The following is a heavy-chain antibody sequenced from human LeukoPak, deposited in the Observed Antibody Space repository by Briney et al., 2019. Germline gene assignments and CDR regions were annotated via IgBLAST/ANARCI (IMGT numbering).Heavy chain of an antibody. D-gene: IGHD2-8*01. J-gene: IGHJ4*02. CDR2: IYYSGST. CDR1: GGSISSYY. CDR3: ARDPNSVGVTGDYYFDT. Sequence: SETLSLTCTVSGGSISSYYWSWIRQPPGKGLEWIGYIYYSGSTNYNPSLKSRVTISVDTSKNQFSLKLSSVTAADTAVYYCARDPNSVGVTGDYYFDTWGQGILVTVSS. V-gene: IGHV4-59*12.